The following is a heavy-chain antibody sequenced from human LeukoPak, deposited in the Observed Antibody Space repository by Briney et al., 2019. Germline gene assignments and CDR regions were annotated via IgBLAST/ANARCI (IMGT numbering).Heavy chain of an antibody. CDR2: ISGSGGST. V-gene: IGHV3-23*01. Sequence: GGSLRLSCAASGFTFSGYWMSWVRQAPGKGLEWVSAISGSGGSTYYADSVKGRFTISRDNSKNTLYLQMNSLRAEDTAVYYCAKLSGHHYYYYYGMDVWGQGTTVTVSS. CDR3: AKLSGHHYYYYYGMDV. J-gene: IGHJ6*02. CDR1: GFTFSGYW. D-gene: IGHD6-25*01.